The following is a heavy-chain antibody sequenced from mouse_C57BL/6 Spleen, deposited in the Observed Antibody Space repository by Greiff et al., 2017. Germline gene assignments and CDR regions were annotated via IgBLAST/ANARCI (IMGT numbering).Heavy chain of an antibody. CDR3: WGEEGRYFDV. J-gene: IGHJ1*03. CDR2: WNNDNY. CDR1: ISLSTSGMGL. V-gene: IGHV8-2*01. Sequence: QVTLKVSGPGILQPSQTLSLACTFSGISLSTSGMGLSWLRTPSGKALEWRASIWNNDNYDNPSLKSRLTISKETSNYQVLLKLTRVDTADSATYYGAWGEEGRYFDVWGTGTTVTVSS.